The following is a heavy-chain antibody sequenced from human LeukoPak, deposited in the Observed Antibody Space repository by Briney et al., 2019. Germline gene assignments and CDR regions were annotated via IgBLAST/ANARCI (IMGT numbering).Heavy chain of an antibody. CDR2: IYTSGNS. Sequence: SETLSLTCTVSGGSISSGSYYWTWIRQPAGKGPEWIGRIYTSGNSNYNPSLKSRVTISLDTSKNQFSLNLSSVTAADTAVYYCGRHFLWLSGDIEYWGQGTLVTVSS. CDR3: GRHFLWLSGDIEY. J-gene: IGHJ4*02. CDR1: GGSISSGSYY. V-gene: IGHV4-61*02. D-gene: IGHD7-27*01.